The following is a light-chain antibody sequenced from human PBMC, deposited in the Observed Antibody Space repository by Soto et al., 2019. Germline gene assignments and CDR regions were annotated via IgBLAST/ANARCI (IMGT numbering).Light chain of an antibody. CDR2: AAS. CDR1: QSISIY. CDR3: QQSSSTLGT. Sequence: DIQMTQSPSSLSAPVGDRVTITCRASQSISIYLNWYQQKPGTVPKLLIYAASTLQSGVPSRFRGSGSGTDFTLTISSLQPEDFATYYCQQSSSTLGTFGQGTKVEIK. J-gene: IGKJ1*01. V-gene: IGKV1-39*01.